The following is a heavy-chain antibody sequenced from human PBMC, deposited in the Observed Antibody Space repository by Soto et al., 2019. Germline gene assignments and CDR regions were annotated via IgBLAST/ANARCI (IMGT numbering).Heavy chain of an antibody. J-gene: IGHJ4*02. CDR1: GYSISSSNW. CDR2: IYYSGTT. Sequence: QVQLQESGPGLVKPSDTLSLTCAVSGYSISSSNWWGWIRQPPGKGLKWIGYIYYSGTTYYNPSLKSRVTMSVDTSKYQFSLKLTSVTAVDTAVYYCARREIQGPIDYWGQGTLVTVSS. CDR3: ARREIQGPIDY. V-gene: IGHV4-28*01. D-gene: IGHD1-26*01.